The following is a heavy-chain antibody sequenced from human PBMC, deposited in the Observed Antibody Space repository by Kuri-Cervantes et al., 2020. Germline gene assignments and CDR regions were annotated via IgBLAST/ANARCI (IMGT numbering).Heavy chain of an antibody. J-gene: IGHJ4*02. CDR1: GFTFSNYA. CDR3: ALPYYDFWSGYYSKTDY. V-gene: IGHV3-21*01. D-gene: IGHD3-3*01. Sequence: LSLTCAASGFTFSNYAMSWVRQAPGKGLEWVSSISSGSSSIYFADSVKGRFTVSRDNAQNSLYLQMNGLRAEDTAVYYCALPYYDFWSGYYSKTDYWGQGTLVTVSS. CDR2: ISSGSSSI.